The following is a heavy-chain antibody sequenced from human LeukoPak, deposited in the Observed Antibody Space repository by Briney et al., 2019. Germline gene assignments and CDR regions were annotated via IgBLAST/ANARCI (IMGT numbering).Heavy chain of an antibody. V-gene: IGHV3-30*18. J-gene: IGHJ6*02. CDR1: GFTFSSYG. Sequence: PGRSLRLSCAASGFTFSSYGMHWVSQAPGKGLEWVAVISYDGSNKYYADSVKGRFTISRDNSKNTLYLQMNSLRAEDTAVYYCAKDHGDIVVVVAATPGCYGMYVWGQGTTVTVSS. CDR2: ISYDGSNK. D-gene: IGHD2-15*01. CDR3: AKDHGDIVVVVAATPGCYGMYV.